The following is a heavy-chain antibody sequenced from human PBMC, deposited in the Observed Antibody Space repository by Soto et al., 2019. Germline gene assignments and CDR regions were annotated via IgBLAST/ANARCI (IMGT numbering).Heavy chain of an antibody. Sequence: ASVKVSCKASGYTFTDFYMHWVRQAPGQGLEWMGWINPKSGDTRYAQKLQGRVTMTTDTSTSTAYMELRSLRSDDTAVYYCARALRIAAAGPLFDYWGQGTLVTVSS. CDR2: INPKSGDT. CDR1: GYTFTDFY. D-gene: IGHD6-13*01. V-gene: IGHV1-2*02. J-gene: IGHJ4*02. CDR3: ARALRIAAAGPLFDY.